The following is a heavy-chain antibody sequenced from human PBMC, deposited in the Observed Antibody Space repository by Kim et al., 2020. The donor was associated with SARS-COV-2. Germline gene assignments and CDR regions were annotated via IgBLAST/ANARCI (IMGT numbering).Heavy chain of an antibody. J-gene: IGHJ3*01. CDR2: IYYSGSP. V-gene: IGHV4-31*03. D-gene: IGHD3-3*01. CDR1: GGSISSGGYY. Sequence: SETLSLTCTVSGGSISSGGYYWSWIRQHPGKGLEWIGYIYYSGSPYYNPSLKSRVTISVDTSKNQFSLKLSSVTAADTAVYYCARVARITIFGVVNSAFDLGGQGTMVTVSS. CDR3: ARVARITIFGVVNSAFDL.